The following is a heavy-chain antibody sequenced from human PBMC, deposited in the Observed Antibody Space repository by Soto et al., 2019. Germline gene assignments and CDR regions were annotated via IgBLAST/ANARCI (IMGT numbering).Heavy chain of an antibody. Sequence: QITLKESGPTLVKPTQTLTLTCTFSGFSLRISGVGVGWIRQPPGKALEWLALIYWDDDKRYNPSLKSRLNSTKDTSKNQVVLTMTNMDPVDTATYYCAHSATVSDAFDIWGQGTMVTVSS. CDR3: AHSATVSDAFDI. CDR2: IYWDDDK. V-gene: IGHV2-5*02. CDR1: GFSLRISGVG. D-gene: IGHD2-15*01. J-gene: IGHJ3*02.